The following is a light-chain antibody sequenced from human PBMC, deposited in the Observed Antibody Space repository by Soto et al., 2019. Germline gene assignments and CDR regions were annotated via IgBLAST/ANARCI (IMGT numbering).Light chain of an antibody. J-gene: IGLJ1*01. CDR3: AAWDDSLNGPV. V-gene: IGLV1-44*01. CDR2: SSN. Sequence: QSVLTQPPSASGTPGQRVTISCSGSSSNIGINTVNWYQQLPGTAPKLLIYSSNQRPSGVPDRFSGFKSGTSASLAISGLQSEDEDDYYCAAWDDSLNGPVFGTGTKLTVL. CDR1: SSNIGINT.